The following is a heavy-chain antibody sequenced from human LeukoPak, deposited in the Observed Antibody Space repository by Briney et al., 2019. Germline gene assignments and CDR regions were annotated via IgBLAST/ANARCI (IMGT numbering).Heavy chain of an antibody. Sequence: ASVKVSCKASGGTFSSYAISWVRQAPGQGLEWMGWMNPNSGNTGYAQKFQGRVTMTRNTSISTAYMELSSLRSEDTAVYYCASLIAVAGTGPEGYWGQGTLVTVSS. J-gene: IGHJ4*02. V-gene: IGHV1-8*02. CDR1: GGTFSSYA. D-gene: IGHD6-19*01. CDR2: MNPNSGNT. CDR3: ASLIAVAGTGPEGY.